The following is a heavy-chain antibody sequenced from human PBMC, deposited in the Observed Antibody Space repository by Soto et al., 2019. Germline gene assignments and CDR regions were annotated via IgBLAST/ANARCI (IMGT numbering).Heavy chain of an antibody. CDR3: ARSTMVRGVPVYIDY. J-gene: IGHJ4*02. Sequence: ASVKVSCKASGYTFTSYAMHWVRQAPGQRLEWMGWISAGNGNTKYSQKFQGRVTITRDTSASTAYMELSSLRSEDTAVYYCARSTMVRGVPVYIDYWGQGTLVTVSS. V-gene: IGHV1-3*01. CDR1: GYTFTSYA. CDR2: ISAGNGNT. D-gene: IGHD3-10*01.